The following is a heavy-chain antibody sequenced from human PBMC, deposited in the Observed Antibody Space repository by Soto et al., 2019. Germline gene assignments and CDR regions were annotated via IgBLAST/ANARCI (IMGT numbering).Heavy chain of an antibody. CDR3: ARGGGPYVWFHEF. Sequence: LLVPSGPEVKKPGSLARVSCKDSGGLFSSFFVCLVRQAPGQGLGWLGGIIPVVGTTNYAENFRGRVTITAYETTNTAYMELSGLSSGDTAIYYCARGGGPYVWFHEFWGQGTLVTVSS. CDR2: IIPVVGTT. V-gene: IGHV1-69*01. D-gene: IGHD3-16*01. J-gene: IGHJ4*02. CDR1: GGLFSSFF.